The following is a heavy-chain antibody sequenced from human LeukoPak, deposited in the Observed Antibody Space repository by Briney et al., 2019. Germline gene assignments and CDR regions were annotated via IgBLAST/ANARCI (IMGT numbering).Heavy chain of an antibody. J-gene: IGHJ4*02. CDR3: ARADPYYYDSSGYVDY. V-gene: IGHV4-34*01. CDR1: GGSFSGYY. CDR2: INHSGST. D-gene: IGHD3-22*01. Sequence: SETLSLTCAVYGGSFSGYYWSWIRQPPGKGLEWIGEINHSGSTNYNPSLKSRVTISVDTSKSQFSLKLSSVTAADTAVYYCARADPYYYDSSGYVDYWGQGTLVTVSS.